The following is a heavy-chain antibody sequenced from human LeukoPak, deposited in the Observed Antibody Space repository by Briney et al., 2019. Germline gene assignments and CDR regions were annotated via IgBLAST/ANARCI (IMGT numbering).Heavy chain of an antibody. J-gene: IGHJ6*02. CDR2: FDPEDGET. V-gene: IGHV1-24*01. D-gene: IGHD4-17*01. CDR1: GYTFTSYA. CDR3: ARAGTRTTVRHYYYYGMDV. Sequence: ASVKVSCKASGYTFTSYAMNWVRQAPGKGLEWMGGFDPEDGETIYAQKFQGRVTMTEDTSTDTAYMELSSLRSEDTAVYYCARAGTRTTVRHYYYYGMDVWGQGTTVTVSS.